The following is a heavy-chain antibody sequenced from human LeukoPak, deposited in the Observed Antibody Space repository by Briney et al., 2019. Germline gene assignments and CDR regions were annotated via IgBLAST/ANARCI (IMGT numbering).Heavy chain of an antibody. CDR2: IYSGGST. Sequence: GGSLRLSCAASGFTVSSNYMSWVRQAPGKGLELPPVIYSGGSTYYADSVKGRFTISRDNSKNTLYLQMNSLRAEDTAVYYCARAPRYSSGWYFDYWGQGTLVTVSS. CDR3: ARAPRYSSGWYFDY. J-gene: IGHJ4*02. V-gene: IGHV3-53*01. CDR1: GFTVSSNY. D-gene: IGHD6-19*01.